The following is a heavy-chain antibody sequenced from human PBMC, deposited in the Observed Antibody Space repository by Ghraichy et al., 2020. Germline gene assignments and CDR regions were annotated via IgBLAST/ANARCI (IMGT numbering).Heavy chain of an antibody. D-gene: IGHD6-13*01. V-gene: IGHV4-34*01. Sequence: SETLSLTCAVYGGSFSGYYWSWIRQPPGKGLEWIGEINHSGSTNYNPSLKSRVTISVDTSKNQFSLKLSSVTAADTAVYYCARDIAAAGTEGDYWGQGTLVTVSS. CDR2: INHSGST. J-gene: IGHJ4*02. CDR1: GGSFSGYY. CDR3: ARDIAAAGTEGDY.